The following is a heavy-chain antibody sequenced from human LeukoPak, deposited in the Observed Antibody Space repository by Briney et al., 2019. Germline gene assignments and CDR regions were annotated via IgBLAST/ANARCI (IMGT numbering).Heavy chain of an antibody. V-gene: IGHV3-7*01. D-gene: IGHD6-13*01. J-gene: IGHJ6*02. CDR3: ARDLAAAGTSGMDV. CDR2: IKQDGSEK. CDR1: GFTFSRYW. Sequence: PGGSLRLSCAASGFTFSRYWMSWVRQATGKGLEWVANIKQDGSEKYYVDSVKGRFTISRDNAKNSLYLQMNSLRAEDTAVYYCARDLAAAGTSGMDVWGQGTTVTVSS.